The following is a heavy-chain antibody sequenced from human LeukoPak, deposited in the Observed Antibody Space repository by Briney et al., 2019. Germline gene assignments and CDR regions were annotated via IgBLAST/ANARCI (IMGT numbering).Heavy chain of an antibody. CDR2: INHSGST. CDR3: ASLRSLGDLGYSYGYNY. J-gene: IGHJ4*02. V-gene: IGHV4-34*01. Sequence: TSETLSLTCAVYGGSFSGYYWSWIRQPPGKGLEWIGEINHSGSTNYNPSLKSRVTISVDTSKNQFSLKLSSVTAADTAVYYCASLRSLGDLGYSYGYNYWGQGTLVTVSS. D-gene: IGHD5-18*01. CDR1: GGSFSGYY.